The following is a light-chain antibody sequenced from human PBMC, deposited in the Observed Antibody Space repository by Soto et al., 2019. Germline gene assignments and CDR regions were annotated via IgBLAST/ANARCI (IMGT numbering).Light chain of an antibody. CDR2: DAS. Sequence: EIVLTQSPATLSLSPGKRATLSCRASQSVGSSLAWYQQKPGQAPRLLIYDASNRATGITARFSGSGSGTDFTLTISSLEPEDFAVYYCQQRTNWPLTFGGGTKVEI. V-gene: IGKV3-11*01. CDR3: QQRTNWPLT. J-gene: IGKJ4*01. CDR1: QSVGSS.